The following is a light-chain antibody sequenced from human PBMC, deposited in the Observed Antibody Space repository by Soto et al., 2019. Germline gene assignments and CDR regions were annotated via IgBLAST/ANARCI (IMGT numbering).Light chain of an antibody. J-gene: IGKJ1*01. V-gene: IGKV3-20*01. CDR2: GAS. Sequence: EIVLTQSPGTLSLSPGERATLSCRASQSVSAGYLAWYQQKPGQAPRLLIHGASSRATGIPDRFSGSGSGTDFTLTISRLEPEDFAVYYCQQYGSSLQTFGQGTKVEIK. CDR1: QSVSAGY. CDR3: QQYGSSLQT.